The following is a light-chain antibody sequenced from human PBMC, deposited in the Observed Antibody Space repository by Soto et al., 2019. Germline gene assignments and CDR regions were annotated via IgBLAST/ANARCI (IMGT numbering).Light chain of an antibody. CDR2: DVS. CDR3: SSYTRSSTRV. Sequence: QSALTQPASVSGSPGQSITISCTGTSSDVGYNNYVSWYQQHPGKAPKLMIYDVSNRPSGVSNHFSGSKPGNTASLTISGLQAEYEADYYCSSYTRSSTRVFGTGTKVTVL. V-gene: IGLV2-14*01. J-gene: IGLJ1*01. CDR1: SSDVGYNNY.